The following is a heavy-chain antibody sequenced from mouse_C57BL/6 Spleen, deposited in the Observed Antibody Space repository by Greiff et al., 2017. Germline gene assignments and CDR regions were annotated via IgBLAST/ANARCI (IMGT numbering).Heavy chain of an antibody. CDR2: INPNNGGT. V-gene: IGHV1-18*01. Sequence: EVQLVESGPELVKPGASVKIPCKASGYTFTDYNMDWVKQSHGKSLEWIGDINPNNGGTFYNQKFKGKATLTVDKSAITAYMELLSLTSEDTAVYYCASLYDGYYDGIVDYWGQGTSVTVSS. J-gene: IGHJ4*01. CDR1: GYTFTDYN. D-gene: IGHD2-3*01. CDR3: ASLYDGYYDGIVDY.